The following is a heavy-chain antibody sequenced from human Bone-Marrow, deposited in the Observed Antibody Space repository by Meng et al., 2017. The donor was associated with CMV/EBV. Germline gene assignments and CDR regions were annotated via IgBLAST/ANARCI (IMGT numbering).Heavy chain of an antibody. J-gene: IGHJ5*02. CDR1: GYTFTGYY. CDR2: INPNSGGT. V-gene: IGHV1-2*02. D-gene: IGHD2-2*01. Sequence: ASVKVSCKASGYTFTGYYMHWVRQAPGQGLEWMGWINPNSGGTNYAQKFQGRVTMTRDTSISTAYMELSRLRSDDTAVYYCARMIVVVPAASFDPWAQGTLVTFSS. CDR3: ARMIVVVPAASFDP.